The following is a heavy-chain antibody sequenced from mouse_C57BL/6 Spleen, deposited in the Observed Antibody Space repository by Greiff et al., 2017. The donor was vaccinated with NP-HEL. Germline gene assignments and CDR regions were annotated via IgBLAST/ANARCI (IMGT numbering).Heavy chain of an antibody. V-gene: IGHV1-82*01. Sequence: VQVVESGPELVKPGASVKIFCKASGYAFSSSWMNWVKQRPGKGLEWIGRIYPGDGDTNYNGKFKGKATLTADKSSSTAYMQLSSLTSEDSAVYFCARGITTVDSYYYAMDYWGQGTSVTVSS. CDR2: IYPGDGDT. D-gene: IGHD1-1*01. CDR3: ARGITTVDSYYYAMDY. J-gene: IGHJ4*01. CDR1: GYAFSSSW.